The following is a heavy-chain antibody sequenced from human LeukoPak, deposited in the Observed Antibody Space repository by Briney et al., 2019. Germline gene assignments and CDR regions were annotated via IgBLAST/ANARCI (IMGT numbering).Heavy chain of an antibody. D-gene: IGHD3-10*01. CDR1: GFTFDDYG. V-gene: IGHV3-20*01. Sequence: PGGSLRLSCAASGFTFDDYGMSWVRQAPGKGLEWVSSINWNGGSTGYADSVKGRFTTSRDNAKNSLYLQMNSLRAEDTALYHCARNFYYYGSGSYYSGFYYMDVWGKGTMVTISS. CDR2: INWNGGST. CDR3: ARNFYYYGSGSYYSGFYYMDV. J-gene: IGHJ6*03.